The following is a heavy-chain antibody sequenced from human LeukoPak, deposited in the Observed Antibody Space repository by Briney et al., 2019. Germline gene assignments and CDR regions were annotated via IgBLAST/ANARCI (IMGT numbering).Heavy chain of an antibody. Sequence: SETLSLTCAVSGGSISSGGYSWSWIRQPPGKGLEWIGYIYHSGSTYYNPSLKSRVTISVDRSKDQFSLKLSSVTAADTAVYYCARAPDYYYGMDVWGQGTTVTVSS. J-gene: IGHJ6*02. CDR2: IYHSGST. CDR3: ARAPDYYYGMDV. CDR1: GGSISSGGYS. V-gene: IGHV4-30-2*01.